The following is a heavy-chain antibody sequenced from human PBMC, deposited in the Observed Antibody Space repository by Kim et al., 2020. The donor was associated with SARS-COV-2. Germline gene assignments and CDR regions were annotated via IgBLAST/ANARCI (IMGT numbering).Heavy chain of an antibody. CDR3: ARSVIPNGYFDY. V-gene: IGHV4-34*01. J-gene: IGHJ4*02. Sequence: NSTPSLKRRVTISVDTSKNQCSLKLSSVTAADTAVYYCARSVIPNGYFDYWGQGTLVTVSS. D-gene: IGHD2-21*01.